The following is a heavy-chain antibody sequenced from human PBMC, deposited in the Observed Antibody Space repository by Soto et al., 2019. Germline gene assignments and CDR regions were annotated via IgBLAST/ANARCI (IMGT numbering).Heavy chain of an antibody. J-gene: IGHJ4*02. Sequence: SETLSLTCAVSGGSFTSNNWWAWVRQPPGQGLEWIGEIYRTGSTNYNPSLKSRVTISLDKSENQFSLKVTSLTAADTAVYYCASRDPGNSVDYWGQGNLVTVSS. CDR1: GGSFTSNNW. D-gene: IGHD5-12*01. V-gene: IGHV4-4*02. CDR3: ASRDPGNSVDY. CDR2: IYRTGST.